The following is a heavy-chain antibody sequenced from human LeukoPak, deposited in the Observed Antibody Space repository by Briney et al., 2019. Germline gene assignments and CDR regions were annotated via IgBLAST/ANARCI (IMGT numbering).Heavy chain of an antibody. J-gene: IGHJ6*02. CDR3: ARGGKSIAARPPYYYGMDV. D-gene: IGHD6-6*01. V-gene: IGHV4-34*01. CDR1: GGSFSGYY. Sequence: PSETLSLTCTVCGGSFSGYYWRYIRQPPGKGLEWIGEINHSGSTNYNPSLKSRVTISVDTSKNQFSLKLSSVTAADTAVYYCARGGKSIAARPPYYYGMDVWGQGTTVTVSS. CDR2: INHSGST.